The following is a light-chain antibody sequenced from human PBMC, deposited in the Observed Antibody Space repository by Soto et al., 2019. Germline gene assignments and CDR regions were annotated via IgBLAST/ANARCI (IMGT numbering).Light chain of an antibody. V-gene: IGKV3-15*01. Sequence: ELDMTLSPAPLSVSPGERATLSCRASQSVSSNLAWYQQKPGQAPRLLIYGASTRATGIPARFSGSGSGTEFTLTISSLQSEDFAVYYCQQHNTWPPTFGQGTKVDIK. J-gene: IGKJ1*01. CDR1: QSVSSN. CDR2: GAS. CDR3: QQHNTWPPT.